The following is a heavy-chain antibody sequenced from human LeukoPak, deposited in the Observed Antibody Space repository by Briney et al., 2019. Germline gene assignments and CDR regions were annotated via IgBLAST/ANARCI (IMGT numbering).Heavy chain of an antibody. J-gene: IGHJ4*02. D-gene: IGHD4-23*01. CDR3: ARGSSTVVTVYYFGY. V-gene: IGHV4-34*01. CDR2: INHSGST. Sequence: PSETLSLTCAVYGGSFSGYYWSWIRQPPGKGLEWIGEINHSGSTNYNPSLKSRVTISVDTSKNQFSLKLSSVTAADTAVYYCARGSSTVVTVYYFGYWGQGTLVTVSS. CDR1: GGSFSGYY.